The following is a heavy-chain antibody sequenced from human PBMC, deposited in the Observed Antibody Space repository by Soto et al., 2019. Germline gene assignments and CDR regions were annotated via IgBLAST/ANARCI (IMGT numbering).Heavy chain of an antibody. CDR3: ARAGDDCSTTTCYMIYY. V-gene: IGHV1-3*01. CDR1: GYTFTSYA. D-gene: IGHD2-2*02. J-gene: IGHJ4*02. CDR2: INAGNGNT. Sequence: ASVKVSCKASGYTFTSYAMHWVRQAPGQRLEWMGWINAGNGNTKYSQKFQARVTITRDTSASTAYMELSSLISEDTAVYYCARAGDDCSTTTCYMIYYWGQGTLVTVSS.